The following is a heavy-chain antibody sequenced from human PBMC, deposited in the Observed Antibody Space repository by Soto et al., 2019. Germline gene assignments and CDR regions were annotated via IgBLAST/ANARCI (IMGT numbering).Heavy chain of an antibody. CDR2: IYTGGSI. V-gene: IGHV3-53*04. D-gene: IGHD3-16*01. J-gene: IGHJ6*03. CDR1: GFSVSSNY. Sequence: EVHLVDSGGGLVQPGGSLRLSCAASGFSVSSNYMSWVRQAPGKGLEWVSLIYTGGSIYYADSVEGRFTSSRDNSKNTLCLQMNSLRDEDTAGYYCARVRGDYWGGYCYMDVWGNGPTVTVSS. CDR3: ARVRGDYWGGYCYMDV.